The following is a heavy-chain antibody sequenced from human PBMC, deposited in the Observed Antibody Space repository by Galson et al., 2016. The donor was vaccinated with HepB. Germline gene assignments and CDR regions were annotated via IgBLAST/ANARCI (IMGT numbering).Heavy chain of an antibody. Sequence: QSGAEVKKPGESLKISCQGSGYNFNIFWIAWVRQKPGKGLEWMGIIYPDDSDAKYSPSFAGRVTFSADKSINTVYLQWSSLEASDTAIYYCARQGSADYDGTGLGRWGQGTLVTV. CDR3: ARQGSADYDGTGLGR. V-gene: IGHV5-51*01. CDR1: GYNFNIFW. J-gene: IGHJ4*02. CDR2: IYPDDSDA. D-gene: IGHD3-22*01.